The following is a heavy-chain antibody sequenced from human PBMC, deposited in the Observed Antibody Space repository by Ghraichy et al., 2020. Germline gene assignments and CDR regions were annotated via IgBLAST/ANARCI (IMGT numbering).Heavy chain of an antibody. D-gene: IGHD2-8*01. CDR3: ARSSREIVLAD. V-gene: IGHV3-74*01. CDR1: GFTFTNYW. CDR2: INIDGGTT. Sequence: LSLTCAASGFTFTNYWMHWVRQVPGKRLVWVSRINIDGGTTNYADSVRGRFTISRDNAKNTLYLQMNSLRPEDTAVYYCARSSREIVLADWGQGTLVTVSS. J-gene: IGHJ4*02.